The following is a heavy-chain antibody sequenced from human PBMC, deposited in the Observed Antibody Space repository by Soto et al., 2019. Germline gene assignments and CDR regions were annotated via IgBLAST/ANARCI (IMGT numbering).Heavy chain of an antibody. Sequence: SETLSLTCTVSGGSISSADYYWSWIRQPPGKGLEWIGYIYYTGSTYYSPSLRSRVIILVDTSKNQFSLKLSSVTAADTAVYYCARVRTLMILDYWGQGTMVSVS. V-gene: IGHV4-30-4*02. D-gene: IGHD3-16*01. J-gene: IGHJ4*02. CDR3: ARVRTLMILDY. CDR1: GGSISSADYY. CDR2: IYYTGST.